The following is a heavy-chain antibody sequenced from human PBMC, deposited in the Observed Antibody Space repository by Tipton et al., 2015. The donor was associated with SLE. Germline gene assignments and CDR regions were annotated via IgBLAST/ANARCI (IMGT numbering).Heavy chain of an antibody. CDR3: AREAGGSGENYFDY. CDR2: IYYSGNT. V-gene: IGHV4-38-2*01. CDR1: GYSISSGHY. D-gene: IGHD3-10*01. Sequence: TLSLTCAVSGYSISSGHYWGWIRQPPGKGLEWFGDIYYSGNTYYNPSLKSRVTISVDTSKNQFSLKLSSVTAADTAVYYCAREAGGSGENYFDYWGQGTLVTVSS. J-gene: IGHJ4*02.